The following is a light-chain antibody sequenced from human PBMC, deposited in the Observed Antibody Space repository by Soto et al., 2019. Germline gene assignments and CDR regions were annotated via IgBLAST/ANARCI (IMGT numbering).Light chain of an antibody. CDR3: QQYNSNLFS. CDR2: DAS. V-gene: IGKV1-5*01. J-gene: IGKJ3*01. CDR1: QNINKW. Sequence: DIQMTQSPSTLSSSVGDTVTITCRASQNINKWLAWYQHKPGKAPQLLIYDASSLEGGVPSRFSGSGSGTEFTLTISSLQPDDSATYYCQQYNSNLFSFGPGSKVDVK.